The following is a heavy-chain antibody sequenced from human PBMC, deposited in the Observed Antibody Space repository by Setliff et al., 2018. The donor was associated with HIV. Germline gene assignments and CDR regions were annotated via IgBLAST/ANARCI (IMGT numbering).Heavy chain of an antibody. CDR2: IDHSGST. CDR1: GGAFNDFY. D-gene: IGHD6-19*01. Sequence: PSETLSLTCAVYGGAFNDFYWGWIRQPPGKGLEWIGEIDHSGSTNNNPSLKSRLTISVDTSKKQFSLRLTSLTAADTAVYFCARFSSTGWRRAFDVWGQGTKVTV. V-gene: IGHV4-34*01. J-gene: IGHJ3*01. CDR3: ARFSSTGWRRAFDV.